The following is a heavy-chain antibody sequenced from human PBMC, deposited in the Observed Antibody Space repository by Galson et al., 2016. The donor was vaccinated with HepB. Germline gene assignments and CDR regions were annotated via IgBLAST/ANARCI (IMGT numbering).Heavy chain of an antibody. V-gene: IGHV3-30*03. J-gene: IGHJ4*02. D-gene: IGHD1-7*01. CDR1: EFAFRTSG. CDR3: ARRRGTGTIDY. Sequence: SLRLSCAASEFAFRTSGLHWVRPAPGKGPEWVAVISYDGSNQYYVDSVKGRFTISSDNSKTTLYLQMNRLRTEDTAVYYCARRRGTGTIDYWGQGTLVTVSS. CDR2: ISYDGSNQ.